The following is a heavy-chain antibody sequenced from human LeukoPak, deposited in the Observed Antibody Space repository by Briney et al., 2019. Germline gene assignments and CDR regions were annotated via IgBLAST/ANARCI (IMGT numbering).Heavy chain of an antibody. Sequence: ASVKVSCKASGYTFTGYYMHWVRQAPGQGLEWMGRINPNSGGTNYAQKFQGRVTMTRDTSISTAYMELSRLRSDDTAVYYCARRGSGSRNWFDPWGQGTLVTVSS. CDR3: ARRGSGSRNWFDP. CDR1: GYTFTGYY. CDR2: INPNSGGT. D-gene: IGHD1-26*01. J-gene: IGHJ5*02. V-gene: IGHV1-2*06.